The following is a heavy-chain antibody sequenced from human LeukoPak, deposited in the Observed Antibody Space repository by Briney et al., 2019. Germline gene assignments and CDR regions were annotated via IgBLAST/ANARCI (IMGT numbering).Heavy chain of an antibody. Sequence: GASVKVSCKASGYTFTSYHMHWVRQAPGQGLEWMGIINPSGGSTSYAQKFQGRVTMTRDMSTSTVYMELSSLRSEDTAVYYCARGLYSPMVATRLFDYWGQGTLVTVSS. CDR1: GYTFTSYH. D-gene: IGHD5-12*01. CDR2: INPSGGST. CDR3: ARGLYSPMVATRLFDY. J-gene: IGHJ4*02. V-gene: IGHV1-46*01.